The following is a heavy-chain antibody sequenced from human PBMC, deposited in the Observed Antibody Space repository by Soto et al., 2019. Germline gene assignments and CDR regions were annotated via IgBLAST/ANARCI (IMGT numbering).Heavy chain of an antibody. V-gene: IGHV3-11*05. Sequence: SLRLSCAASGFTFSDFYMTWIRQAPGKGLEWISYISTTSSHTNYADSVKGRFTVSRDNANNSLYLEMNNLRGDDTAVYFCARDRDTYGHGFFDYWGRGALVTVSS. CDR2: ISTTSSHT. J-gene: IGHJ4*02. D-gene: IGHD5-18*01. CDR1: GFTFSDFY. CDR3: ARDRDTYGHGFFDY.